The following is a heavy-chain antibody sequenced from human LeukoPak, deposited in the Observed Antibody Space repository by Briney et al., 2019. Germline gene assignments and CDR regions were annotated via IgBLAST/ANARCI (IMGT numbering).Heavy chain of an antibody. CDR2: ISSSSSTI. D-gene: IGHD2-15*01. J-gene: IGHJ3*02. Sequence: GGSLRLSCAASGFTLSSHSMNWVRQAPGKGLEWVSYISSSSSTIYYADSVKGRFTISRDNAKNTLYLQMNSLRAEDTAVYFCARGHIVGYGFDIWGQGTLVTVSS. CDR3: ARGHIVGYGFDI. V-gene: IGHV3-48*04. CDR1: GFTLSSHS.